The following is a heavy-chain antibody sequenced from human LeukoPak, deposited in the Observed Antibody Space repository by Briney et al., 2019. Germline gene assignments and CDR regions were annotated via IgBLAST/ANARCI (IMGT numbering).Heavy chain of an antibody. D-gene: IGHD3-22*01. CDR1: GFTFSSYS. CDR2: ITISSSTM. J-gene: IGHJ3*02. Sequence: PGGSLRLSCAASGFTFSSYSMNCVRRAPGKGLEWVSYITISSSTMYYADSVKGRFAISRDNAKNSLYLQMNSLRAEDTAVYYCARGYLSSYYYGAFDIWGLGTLVTVSS. CDR3: ARGYLSSYYYGAFDI. V-gene: IGHV3-48*04.